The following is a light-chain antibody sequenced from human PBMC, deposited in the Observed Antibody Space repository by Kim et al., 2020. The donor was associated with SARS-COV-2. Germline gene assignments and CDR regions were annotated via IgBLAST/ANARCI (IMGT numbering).Light chain of an antibody. CDR3: QQFYTYPIA. J-gene: IGKJ5*01. Sequence: ASAGDRVTISCRASQSIYSYLAWYQQKPGNVPKILIYMASTLESGVPSRFSGSESGTEFTLTISSLQPDDFATYYCQQFYTYPIAFGQGTRLEIK. V-gene: IGKV1-5*03. CDR1: QSIYSY. CDR2: MAS.